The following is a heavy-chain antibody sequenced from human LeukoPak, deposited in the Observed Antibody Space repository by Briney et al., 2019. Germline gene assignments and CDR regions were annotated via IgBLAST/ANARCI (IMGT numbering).Heavy chain of an antibody. V-gene: IGHV3-23*01. D-gene: IGHD3-10*01. CDR2: ISGSGGST. Sequence: GGSLRHSCVEPGVSFRRAATSWGSQAPGKGLEWVSAISGSGGSTYYADSVKGRFTISRDNSKNTLYLQMNSLRAEDTAVYYCGILLSRRVRITGFDYGVQGTLVTVSS. CDR3: GILLSRRVRITGFDY. J-gene: IGHJ4*02. CDR1: GVSFRRAA.